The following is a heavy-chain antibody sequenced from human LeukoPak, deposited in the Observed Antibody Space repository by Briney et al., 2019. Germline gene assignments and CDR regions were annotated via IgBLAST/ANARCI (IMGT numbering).Heavy chain of an antibody. Sequence: SETLSLTCTVSGGSISSYFWSWIRQPAGKGLEWIGRISISGSTNYNPSLESRVTMSVDTSKNQFSLRLSSVTAADTAMYYCARHEYSNYPVFNYWGQGTLVTVSS. CDR2: ISISGST. CDR3: ARHEYSNYPVFNY. D-gene: IGHD4-11*01. CDR1: GGSISSYF. J-gene: IGHJ4*02. V-gene: IGHV4-4*07.